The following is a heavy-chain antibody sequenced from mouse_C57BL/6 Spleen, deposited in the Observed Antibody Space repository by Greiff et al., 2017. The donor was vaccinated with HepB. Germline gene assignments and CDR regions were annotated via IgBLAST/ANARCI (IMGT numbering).Heavy chain of an antibody. CDR1: GFSLTSYG. J-gene: IGHJ4*01. Sequence: QVQLQQSGPGLVQPSQSLSITCTVSGFSLTSYGVHWVRQSPGKGLEWLGVIWRGGSTDYNAAFMSRLSITKDNSKSQVFFKMNSLQADDTAIYYCAKNWDDYYYAMDYWGQGTSVTVSS. D-gene: IGHD4-1*01. CDR2: IWRGGST. V-gene: IGHV2-5*01. CDR3: AKNWDDYYYAMDY.